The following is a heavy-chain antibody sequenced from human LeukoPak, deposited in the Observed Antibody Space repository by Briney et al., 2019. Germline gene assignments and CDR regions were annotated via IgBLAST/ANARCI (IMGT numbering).Heavy chain of an antibody. Sequence: GGSLRLSCAASGFTFSNYAMSWVRQAPGKGLEWVSATTRAADKTYYADSVEGRFTISRDNSKYTLYLQMNSLRAEDTAVYYCARSVVVGRVFPGLDYWGQGTLVTASS. V-gene: IGHV3-23*01. CDR1: GFTFSNYA. CDR2: TTRAADKT. J-gene: IGHJ4*02. CDR3: ARSVVVGRVFPGLDY. D-gene: IGHD2-21*01.